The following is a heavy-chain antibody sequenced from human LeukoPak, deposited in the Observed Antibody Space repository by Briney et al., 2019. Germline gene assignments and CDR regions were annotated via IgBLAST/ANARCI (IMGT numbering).Heavy chain of an antibody. CDR1: GCTFSSYA. D-gene: IGHD2-8*02. CDR2: IRGNGDRT. V-gene: IGHV3-23*01. J-gene: IGHJ4*02. CDR3: ATLVGPGTTLPDF. Sequence: GGSLRLSCAASGCTFSSYAMTWVRQAPGKGLEWVSTIRGNGDRTHYADSVKGRFTISRDNSKNTLSLQMNSLRVEDTAVYYGATLVGPGTTLPDFWGQGTLVTVSS.